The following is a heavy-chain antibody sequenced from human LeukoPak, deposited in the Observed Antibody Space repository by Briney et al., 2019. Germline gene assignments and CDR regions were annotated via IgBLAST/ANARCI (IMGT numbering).Heavy chain of an antibody. CDR3: ARGHFIAAADY. V-gene: IGHV4-34*01. Sequence: PSETLSLTCAVYRGSFSGYYWSWIRQPPGKGLEWIGEINHSGSTNYNPSLKSRVTISVDTSKNQFSLKLSSVTAADTAVYYCARGHFIAAADYWGQGTLVTVSS. CDR1: RGSFSGYY. CDR2: INHSGST. D-gene: IGHD6-13*01. J-gene: IGHJ4*02.